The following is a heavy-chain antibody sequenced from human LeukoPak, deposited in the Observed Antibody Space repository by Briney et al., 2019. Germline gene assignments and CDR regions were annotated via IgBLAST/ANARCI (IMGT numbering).Heavy chain of an antibody. J-gene: IGHJ4*02. V-gene: IGHV3-30*02. CDR1: GFIFKNYG. CDR3: TTELPWFEDLGRDF. Sequence: GGSLRLSCAASGFIFKNYGMHWARQAPGKGLEWLAFIEYNGATKDYADSVKGRFTISRDNSKNTVSLQMNSLRAEDTALYYCTTELPWFEDLGRDFWGRGTQVTVSS. D-gene: IGHD3-10*01. CDR2: IEYNGATK.